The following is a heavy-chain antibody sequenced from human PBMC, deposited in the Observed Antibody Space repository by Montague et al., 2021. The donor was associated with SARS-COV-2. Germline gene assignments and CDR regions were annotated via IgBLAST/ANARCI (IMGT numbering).Heavy chain of an antibody. CDR3: ARGTRVVGITPGFRY. D-gene: IGHD3-22*01. J-gene: IGHJ4*02. Sequence: SETLSLTCTVSGASISNSDYYWGWIRQPPGKGLEWIGNIYFVGSTYYNPSLRSRVTISVDTSKNVFSLNLSSVTAADTAVYYCARGTRVVGITPGFRYWGQGTQVAVSS. V-gene: IGHV4-39*02. CDR2: IYFVGST. CDR1: GASISNSDYY.